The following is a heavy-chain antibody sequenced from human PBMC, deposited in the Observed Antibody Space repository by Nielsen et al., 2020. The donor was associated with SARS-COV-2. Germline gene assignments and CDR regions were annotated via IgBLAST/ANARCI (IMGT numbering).Heavy chain of an antibody. CDR3: ARDSSSGWYFRSLDY. CDR2: ISAYNGNT. Sequence: ASVKVSCKASGYTFTSYGISWVRQAPGQGLEWMGWISAYNGNTNYAQKLQGRVTMTTDTSTSTAYMELRSLRSDGTAVYYCARDSSSGWYFRSLDYWGQGTLVTVSS. CDR1: GYTFTSYG. V-gene: IGHV1-18*01. J-gene: IGHJ4*02. D-gene: IGHD6-19*01.